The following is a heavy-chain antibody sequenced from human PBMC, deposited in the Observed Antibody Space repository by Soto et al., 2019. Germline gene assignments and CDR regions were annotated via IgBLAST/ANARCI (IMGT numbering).Heavy chain of an antibody. CDR3: AVALYGGSSRFDY. V-gene: IGHV3-30*03. Sequence: QVQLVESGGGVVQPGRSLRLSCVASGFTFSNNGIHWVRQAPGKGLEWVAVISSDGSKKYYADSVKGRFTTSRDNSKTALYLQMNSLRAEDTAVYYCAVALYGGSSRFDYWGQGTLVTVSS. CDR1: GFTFSNNG. CDR2: ISSDGSKK. J-gene: IGHJ4*02. D-gene: IGHD2-15*01.